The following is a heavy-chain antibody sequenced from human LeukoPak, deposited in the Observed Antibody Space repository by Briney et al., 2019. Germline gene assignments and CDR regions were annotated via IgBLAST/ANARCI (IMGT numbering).Heavy chain of an antibody. V-gene: IGHV3-21*01. CDR3: ARALVDTFYYYYYGMDV. CDR1: GFTFSSYA. Sequence: GGSLRLSCAASGFTFSSYAMSWVRQAPGKGLEWVSSISSSSSYIYYADSVKGRFAISRDNAKNSLYLQMNSLRAEDTAVYYCARALVDTFYYYYYGMDVWGQGTTVTVSS. D-gene: IGHD5-18*01. CDR2: ISSSSSYI. J-gene: IGHJ6*02.